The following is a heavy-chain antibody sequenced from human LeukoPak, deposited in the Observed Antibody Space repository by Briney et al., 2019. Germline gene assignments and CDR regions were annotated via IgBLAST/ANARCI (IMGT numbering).Heavy chain of an antibody. CDR2: IIPILGIA. V-gene: IGHV1-69*02. J-gene: IGHJ4*02. CDR1: GGTFSSYT. CDR3: ARRAVDWATAMVFDY. D-gene: IGHD5-18*01. Sequence: SVKVSCKASGGTFSSYTISWVRQAPGQGLECMGRIIPILGIANYAQKFQGRVTITADKSTSTAYMELSSLRSEDTAVYYCARRAVDWATAMVFDYWGQGTLVTVSS.